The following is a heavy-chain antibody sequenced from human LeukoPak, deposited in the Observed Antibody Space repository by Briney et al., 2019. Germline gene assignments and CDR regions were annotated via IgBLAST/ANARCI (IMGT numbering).Heavy chain of an antibody. CDR3: ARNRLGLPVDY. CDR2: IYYSGST. CDR1: GGSISTYY. D-gene: IGHD3-16*01. J-gene: IGHJ4*02. V-gene: IGHV4-59*01. Sequence: SETLSLTCTVSGGSISTYYWTWIRQPPGKGPEWIGYIYYSGSTNYNPSLKSRVTMSVDTSKNQFSLKLNSVTAADTAVYYCARNRLGLPVDYWGRGTLVTVSS.